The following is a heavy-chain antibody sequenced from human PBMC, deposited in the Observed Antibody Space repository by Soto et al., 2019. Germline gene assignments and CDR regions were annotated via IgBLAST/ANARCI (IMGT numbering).Heavy chain of an antibody. Sequence: GASVKVSCKASGGTFNNYPITWVRQAPGEGLEWMGGSIPIFGTANYAQKFQGRVTISVDESTSTAYMELSSLRSEDTAVYYCARVEVVYYYDSSGKGAFDIWGQGTMVTVSS. CDR2: SIPIFGTA. CDR3: ARVEVVYYYDSSGKGAFDI. J-gene: IGHJ3*02. CDR1: GGTFNNYP. V-gene: IGHV1-69*13. D-gene: IGHD3-22*01.